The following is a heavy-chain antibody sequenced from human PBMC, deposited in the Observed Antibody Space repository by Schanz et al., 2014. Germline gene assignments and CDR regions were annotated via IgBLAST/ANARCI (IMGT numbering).Heavy chain of an antibody. J-gene: IGHJ4*02. Sequence: QVQLVQSGAEMKKPGASVKVSCKASGYTFTGYYMHWVRQAPGQGLEWMGWINPNSGTTNYAQKFQDKVTITADTSTTTAYMELSGLRSEDTAVYYCARDRLECGAECYSVEVFEIWGQGTLVIVSS. D-gene: IGHD2-21*01. CDR3: ARDRLECGAECYSVEVFEI. CDR2: INPNSGTT. V-gene: IGHV1-2*02. CDR1: GYTFTGYY.